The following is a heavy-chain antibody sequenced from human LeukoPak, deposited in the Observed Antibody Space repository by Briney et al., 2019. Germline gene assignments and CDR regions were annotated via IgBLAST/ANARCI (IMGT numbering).Heavy chain of an antibody. J-gene: IGHJ4*02. D-gene: IGHD1-26*01. CDR3: VRGSYPYYFDY. CDR1: GYSISSGYY. Sequence: SETLSLTCTVSGYSISSGYYWGWIRQPPGKGLEWIGSIYHSGSTYYNPSLKSRVTISVDTSKNQFSLKLSSVTAADTAVYYCVRGSYPYYFDYWGQGTLVTVSS. V-gene: IGHV4-38-2*02. CDR2: IYHSGST.